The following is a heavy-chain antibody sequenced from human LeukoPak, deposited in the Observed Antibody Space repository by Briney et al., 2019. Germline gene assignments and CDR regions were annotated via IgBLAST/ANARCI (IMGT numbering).Heavy chain of an antibody. Sequence: ASVKVSCKASGYTFTSYYMHWVRQAPGQGLEWMGIINPSGGSTSYAQKFQGRVTMTRDMSTSTVYMELSSLRSEDTAVYYCARDRHRYDSWSGYKNYDFDYWGQGTLVTVSS. CDR1: GYTFTSYY. CDR2: INPSGGST. V-gene: IGHV1-46*01. CDR3: ARDRHRYDSWSGYKNYDFDY. D-gene: IGHD3-3*01. J-gene: IGHJ4*02.